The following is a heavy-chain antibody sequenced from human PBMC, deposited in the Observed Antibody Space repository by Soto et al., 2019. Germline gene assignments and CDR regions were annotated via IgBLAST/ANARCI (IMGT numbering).Heavy chain of an antibody. CDR2: IWYDGSNK. CDR1: GFTFSSYG. V-gene: IGHV3-33*01. J-gene: IGHJ4*02. CDR3: ARDSAAGTDYFDY. D-gene: IGHD6-13*01. Sequence: VGSLRLSCAASGFTFSSYGMHWVRQAPGKGLEWVAVIWYDGSNKYYADSVKGRFTISRDNSKNTLYLQMNSLRAEDTAVYYCARDSAAGTDYFDYWGQGTLVTVSS.